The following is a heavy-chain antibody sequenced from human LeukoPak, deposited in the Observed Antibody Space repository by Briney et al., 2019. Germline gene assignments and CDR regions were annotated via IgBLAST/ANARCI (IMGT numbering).Heavy chain of an antibody. Sequence: GRSLRLSCSASGFAFSNYGVHWVRQAPGKGLEWVADIWYDGSYKYYADSVKGRFTISRDNSKNTLYLQMNSLRAEDTAVYYCAREYFYDSSGYSDAFDIWGQGKMVTVSS. CDR2: IWYDGSYK. J-gene: IGHJ3*02. CDR3: AREYFYDSSGYSDAFDI. V-gene: IGHV3-33*01. CDR1: GFAFSNYG. D-gene: IGHD3-22*01.